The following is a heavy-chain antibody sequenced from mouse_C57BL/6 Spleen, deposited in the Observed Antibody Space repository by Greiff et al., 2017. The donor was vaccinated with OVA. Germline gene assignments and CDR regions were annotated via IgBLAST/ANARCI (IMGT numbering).Heavy chain of an antibody. Sequence: EVKLQQSGPELVKPGASVKISCKASGYTFTDYYMNWVKQSHGKSLEWIGDINPNNGGTSYNQKFKGKATLTVDKSSSTAYMELRSLTSEDSAVYYCASPYYYGSSSAWFAYWGQGTLVTVSA. CDR1: GYTFTDYY. D-gene: IGHD1-1*01. CDR3: ASPYYYGSSSAWFAY. CDR2: INPNNGGT. V-gene: IGHV1-26*01. J-gene: IGHJ3*01.